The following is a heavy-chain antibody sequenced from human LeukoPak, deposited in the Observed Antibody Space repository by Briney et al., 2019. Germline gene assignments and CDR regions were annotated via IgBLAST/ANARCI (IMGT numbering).Heavy chain of an antibody. Sequence: SETLSLTCAVSGGSISSGGYSWSWIRQPPGKGLEWIGYIYHSGSTYYNPSLKSRVTISVDRSKNRFSLKLSSVTAADTAVYYCARVRYSYGLNYFDYWGQGTLVTVSS. J-gene: IGHJ4*02. CDR3: ARVRYSYGLNYFDY. D-gene: IGHD5-18*01. CDR1: GGSISSGGYS. CDR2: IYHSGST. V-gene: IGHV4-30-2*01.